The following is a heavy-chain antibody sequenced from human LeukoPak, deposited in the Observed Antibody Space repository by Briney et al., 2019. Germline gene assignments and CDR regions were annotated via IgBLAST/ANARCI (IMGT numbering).Heavy chain of an antibody. J-gene: IGHJ4*02. Sequence: SQTLSLTCAISVDSVSSNSAAGNWIRQSPSRGLEWLGRTYRRANCSNDYAPSVKSRIIINHDTSKNQFSLQLNSVTPEDTAVYYCARLHCTTSCCVDYWGQGTLVTVSS. V-gene: IGHV6-1*01. CDR3: ARLHCTTSCCVDY. D-gene: IGHD2-2*01. CDR2: TYRRANCSN. CDR1: VDSVSSNSAA.